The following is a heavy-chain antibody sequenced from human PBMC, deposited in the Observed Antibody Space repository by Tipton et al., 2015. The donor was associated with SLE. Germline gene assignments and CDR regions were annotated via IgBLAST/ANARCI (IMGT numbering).Heavy chain of an antibody. D-gene: IGHD3-3*01. J-gene: IGHJ3*02. Sequence: TLSLTCTVSGGSISSGGYYWSWIRQHPGKGLEWIGYIYYSGSTHYNPSLKSRVTISVDTSKNQFSLKLSSVTAADTAVYYCAGDVDRFLERTFDIWGQGTMVTVSS. CDR3: AGDVDRFLERTFDI. V-gene: IGHV4-31*03. CDR1: GGSISSGGYY. CDR2: IYYSGST.